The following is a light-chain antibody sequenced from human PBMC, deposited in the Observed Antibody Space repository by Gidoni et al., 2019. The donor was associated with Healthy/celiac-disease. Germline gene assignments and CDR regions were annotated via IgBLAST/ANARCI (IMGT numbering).Light chain of an antibody. V-gene: IGKV4-1*01. Sequence: DIVMTQSPDSLAVSLGERATINCKSSQSVLYSSNNKNYLAWYQQKPGQPPKLLIYWASTRESRVPDRFSGSGSGTDFTLTISSLQAEDGAVYYCQQYYSTPRTFGQGTKLEIK. CDR1: QSVLYSSNNKNY. J-gene: IGKJ2*02. CDR3: QQYYSTPRT. CDR2: WAS.